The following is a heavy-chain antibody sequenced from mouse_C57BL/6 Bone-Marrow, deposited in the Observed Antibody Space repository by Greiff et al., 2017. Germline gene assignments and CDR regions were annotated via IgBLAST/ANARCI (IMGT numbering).Heavy chain of an antibody. Sequence: QVQLQQSGAELVRPGASVTLSCKASGYTFTDYEMHWVKQTPVHGLEWIGAIDPETGGTAYNQKFKGKAILTADKSSSTAYMGLRSLTSEDSAVYYCTRDPFYYYGSSRTWYFDVWGTGTTVTVSS. D-gene: IGHD1-1*01. J-gene: IGHJ1*03. CDR1: GYTFTDYE. CDR2: IDPETGGT. CDR3: TRDPFYYYGSSRTWYFDV. V-gene: IGHV1-15*01.